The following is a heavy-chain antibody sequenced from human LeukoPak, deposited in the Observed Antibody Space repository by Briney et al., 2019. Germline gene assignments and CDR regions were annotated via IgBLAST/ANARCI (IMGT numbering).Heavy chain of an antibody. J-gene: IGHJ6*02. D-gene: IGHD3-22*01. V-gene: IGHV1-69*13. CDR2: IIPIFGTA. CDR1: GYTFTSYD. Sequence: GASVKVSCKASGYTFTSYDISWVRQAPGQGLEWMGGIIPIFGTANYAQKFQGRVTITADESTSTAYMELSSLRSEDTAVYYCASKNYYDSSGYSGGYCYGMDVWGQGTTVTVSS. CDR3: ASKNYYDSSGYSGGYCYGMDV.